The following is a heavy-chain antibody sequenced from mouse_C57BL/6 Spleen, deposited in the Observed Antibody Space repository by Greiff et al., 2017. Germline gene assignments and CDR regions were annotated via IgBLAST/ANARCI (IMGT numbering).Heavy chain of an antibody. V-gene: IGHV5-16*01. J-gene: IGHJ4*01. CDR2: INYDGSST. CDR3: ARLQYYCAMDY. CDR1: GFTFSDYY. Sequence: EVKLMESEGGLVQPGSSMKLSCTASGFTFSDYYMAWVRQVPEKGLEWVANINYDGSSTYYLDSLKSRFIISRDNAKNILYLQMSSLKSEDTATYYCARLQYYCAMDYWGQGTSVTVSS.